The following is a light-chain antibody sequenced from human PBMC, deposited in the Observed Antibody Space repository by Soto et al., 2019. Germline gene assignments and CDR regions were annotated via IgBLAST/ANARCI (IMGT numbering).Light chain of an antibody. V-gene: IGKV3-11*01. Sequence: EIVLTQSPDTLSLSPGESATLCCRASQRVAKFLAWYQQKGGQAPRLLIFDASTRATGVPGRFNGSGSGTAFTLTINSLQPDDAAVDFCQQRTNWPLTFGGGTKVDIK. CDR2: DAS. J-gene: IGKJ4*01. CDR1: QRVAKF. CDR3: QQRTNWPLT.